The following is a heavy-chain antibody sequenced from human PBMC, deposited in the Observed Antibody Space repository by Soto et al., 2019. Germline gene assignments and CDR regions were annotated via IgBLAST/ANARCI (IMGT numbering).Heavy chain of an antibody. CDR2: IKSKTDGGTT. J-gene: IGHJ6*02. D-gene: IGHD6-19*01. V-gene: IGHV3-15*07. CDR3: TTAEYSSGWYGMDV. CDR1: GFTFSNAW. Sequence: LRLSCAASGFTFSNAWMNWVRQAPGKGLEWVGRIKSKTDGGTTDYAAPVKGRFTISRDDSKNTLYLQMNSLKTEDTAVYYCTTAEYSSGWYGMDVWGQGTTVTVSS.